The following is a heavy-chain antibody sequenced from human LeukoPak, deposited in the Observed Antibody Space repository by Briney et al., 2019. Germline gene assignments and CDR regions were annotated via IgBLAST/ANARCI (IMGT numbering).Heavy chain of an antibody. CDR1: GGSFSGYY. CDR3: ARGRATLDY. V-gene: IGHV4-34*01. J-gene: IGHJ4*02. Sequence: SETLSLTCAVYGGSFSGYYWSWIRQPPGQGVEWIGEINHSESPNFNPSLKRRVAISLDTSKNQFSLKLSSVTAADTAVYYCARGRATLDYWGLGTLVTVSS. CDR2: INHSESP.